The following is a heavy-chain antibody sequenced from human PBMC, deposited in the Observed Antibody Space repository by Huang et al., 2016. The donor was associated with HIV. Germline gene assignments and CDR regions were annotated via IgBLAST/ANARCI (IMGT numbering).Heavy chain of an antibody. J-gene: IGHJ5*01. CDR2: IYDSGST. Sequence: QVQLQESGPGLVKPSQTLSVTCTVSGGSVSSGGYYWSWVRQPPGKGLEWIGYIYDSGSTYYSPSLNGRVTISIDTSKNQSSLRLRSVTAADTAIYYCAREGDYYGSGTIADSWGQGTLVTVSS. V-gene: IGHV4-30-4*08. CDR1: GGSVSSGGYY. D-gene: IGHD3-10*01. CDR3: AREGDYYGSGTIADS.